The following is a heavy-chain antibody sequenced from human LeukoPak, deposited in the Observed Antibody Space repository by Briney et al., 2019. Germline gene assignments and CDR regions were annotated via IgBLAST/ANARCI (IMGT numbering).Heavy chain of an antibody. CDR1: GYTFTGYY. CDR3: ARDGPEEYRQLWDNWIDP. Sequence: ASVKVSCKASGYTFTGYYMHWVRQAPGQGLEWMGWINPNSGGTNCAQKFQGRVTMTRDTSISTAYMELSRLRSDDTAVYYCARDGPEEYRQLWDNWIDPWGQGTLVTVSS. D-gene: IGHD6-6*01. V-gene: IGHV1-2*02. CDR2: INPNSGGT. J-gene: IGHJ5*02.